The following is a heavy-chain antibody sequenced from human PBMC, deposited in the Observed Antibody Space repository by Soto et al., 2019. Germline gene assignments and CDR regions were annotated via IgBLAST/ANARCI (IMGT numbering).Heavy chain of an antibody. Sequence: SLILPCAASGFTFSSYSIHWVRQAPGKGLEWAGVIAYDGNNKYYADSVKGRFTISRDNSKNTLFLQMNSLGAEDMAVYYCARALGGYYGVDVWGQGTSVTVSS. CDR3: ARALGGYYGVDV. V-gene: IGHV3-30-3*01. J-gene: IGHJ6*02. CDR2: IAYDGNNK. CDR1: GFTFSSYS.